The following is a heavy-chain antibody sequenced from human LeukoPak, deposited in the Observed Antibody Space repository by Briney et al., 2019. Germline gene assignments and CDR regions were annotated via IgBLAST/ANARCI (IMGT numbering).Heavy chain of an antibody. J-gene: IGHJ4*02. CDR2: IYSGGST. Sequence: PGGSLRLSCAASGFTFSSYAMSWVRQAPGKGLEWVSVIYSGGSTYYADSVKGRFTISRDNSKNTLYLQMNSLRAEDTAVYYCASHSGWYTILRWDYWGQGTLVTVSS. D-gene: IGHD6-19*01. CDR3: ASHSGWYTILRWDY. V-gene: IGHV3-53*01. CDR1: GFTFSSYA.